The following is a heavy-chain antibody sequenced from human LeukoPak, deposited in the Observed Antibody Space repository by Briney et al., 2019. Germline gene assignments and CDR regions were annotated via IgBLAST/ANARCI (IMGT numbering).Heavy chain of an antibody. V-gene: IGHV4-61*08. CDR1: GGSVSNSDYY. CDR2: IYYSGST. D-gene: IGHD4-11*01. Sequence: SETLSLTCIVSGGSVSNSDYYWGWVRQPPGKGLEWIGYIYYSGSTNYNPSLKSRVTISVDTSKNQFSLKLSSVTAADTAVYYCARDTYSKDYYYYYGMDVWGQGTTVTVSS. J-gene: IGHJ6*02. CDR3: ARDTYSKDYYYYYGMDV.